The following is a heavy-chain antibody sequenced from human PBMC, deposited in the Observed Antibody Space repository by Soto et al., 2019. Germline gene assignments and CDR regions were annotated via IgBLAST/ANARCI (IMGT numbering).Heavy chain of an antibody. CDR3: ARRGPGTYCDD. D-gene: IGHD6-13*01. CDR2: ISGSGGST. Sequence: EVQLLESGGGLVQPGGSLRLSYAASGFTFSSYAMRWVRQAPGKGLELVSAISGSGGSTYYADSGKGRFTIASDTPNHTLYLHMNSLSAEDTVVYYCARRGPGTYCDDGGQGTLVTVSS. J-gene: IGHJ4*02. CDR1: GFTFSSYA. V-gene: IGHV3-23*01.